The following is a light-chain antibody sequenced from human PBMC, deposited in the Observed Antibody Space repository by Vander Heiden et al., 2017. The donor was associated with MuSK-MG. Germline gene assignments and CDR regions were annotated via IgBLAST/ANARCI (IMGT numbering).Light chain of an antibody. CDR1: QSVSSN. CDR2: GAS. Sequence: EIVLTQSPATLSVSPGERATLSCRASQSVSSNLAWYQQKPGQTPSLLIYGASTRATGIPATFSGSGSGTEFTLAISSLQSEDFAVYYCQQYSDWPRTFGQGTKVEVK. CDR3: QQYSDWPRT. V-gene: IGKV3-15*01. J-gene: IGKJ1*01.